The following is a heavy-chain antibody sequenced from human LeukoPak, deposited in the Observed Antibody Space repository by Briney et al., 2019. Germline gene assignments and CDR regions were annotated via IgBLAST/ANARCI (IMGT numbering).Heavy chain of an antibody. CDR2: IYSGGST. Sequence: GGSLRLSCAASGFTVSSNYMSWVRQAPGKGLEWVSVIYSGGSTYYADSVKGRFTISRDNSKNTPYLQMSSLRAEDTAVYYCARGRDDSSGYYYYYYGMDVWGQGTTVTVSS. V-gene: IGHV3-66*01. J-gene: IGHJ6*02. CDR1: GFTVSSNY. CDR3: ARGRDDSSGYYYYYYGMDV. D-gene: IGHD3-22*01.